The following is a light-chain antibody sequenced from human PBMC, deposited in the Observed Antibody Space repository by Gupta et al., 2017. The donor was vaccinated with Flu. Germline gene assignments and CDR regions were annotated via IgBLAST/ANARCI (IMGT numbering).Light chain of an antibody. Sequence: GSSRDVGAYDYVSWYQQHPGKAPKLIIYEVTERPSGVPDRFSGSKSGNTASLTVSGLQAEDEADYYCSSYAGGDNVFGTGTKVTVL. CDR2: EVT. CDR3: SSYAGGDNV. CDR1: SRDVGAYDY. V-gene: IGLV2-8*01. J-gene: IGLJ1*01.